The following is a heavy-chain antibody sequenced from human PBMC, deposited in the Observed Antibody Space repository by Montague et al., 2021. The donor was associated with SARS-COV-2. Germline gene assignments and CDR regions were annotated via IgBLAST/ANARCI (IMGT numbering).Heavy chain of an antibody. CDR2: INDRGVANY. J-gene: IGHJ4*03. CDR3: ARWDHNTLTVISFRGKSANDY. D-gene: IGHD4-11*01. V-gene: IGHV4-34*01. Sequence: SETLSLTCAVYGDSFSGFFWSWIRQRPGKGLEWIAEINDRGVANYNYNPSLGSRVTISADTSKNQFSLKLMSVTAADTAVYYCARWDHNTLTVISFRGKSANDYWGQGTLVTVSS. CDR1: GDSFSGFF.